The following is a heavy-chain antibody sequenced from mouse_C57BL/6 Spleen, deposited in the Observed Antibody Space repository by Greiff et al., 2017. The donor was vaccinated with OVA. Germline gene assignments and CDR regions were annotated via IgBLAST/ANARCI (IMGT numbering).Heavy chain of an antibody. Sequence: EVQLQQSGPGLVKPSQSLSLTCSVTGYSITSGYYWNWIRQFPGNKLEWMGYISYDGSNNYNPSLKNRISITRDTSKNQFFLKLNSVTTEDTATYYCAKAYDPYYFDYWGQGTTLTVSS. CDR1: GYSITSGYY. D-gene: IGHD2-12*01. CDR2: ISYDGSN. J-gene: IGHJ2*01. V-gene: IGHV3-6*01. CDR3: AKAYDPYYFDY.